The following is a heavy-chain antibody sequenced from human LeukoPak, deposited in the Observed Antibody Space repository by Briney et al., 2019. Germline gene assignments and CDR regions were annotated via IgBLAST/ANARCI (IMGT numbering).Heavy chain of an antibody. J-gene: IGHJ4*02. D-gene: IGHD6-13*01. CDR2: IWYDGSNK. Sequence: PGGSLRLSCAASGFTFSSYGMHWVRQAPGKGLGWVAVIWYDGSNKYYADSVKGRFTISRDSSKNTLYLQMNSLRAEDTAVYYCARDHSSSWSYPIFWGQGTLVTVSS. CDR3: ARDHSSSWSYPIF. CDR1: GFTFSSYG. V-gene: IGHV3-33*01.